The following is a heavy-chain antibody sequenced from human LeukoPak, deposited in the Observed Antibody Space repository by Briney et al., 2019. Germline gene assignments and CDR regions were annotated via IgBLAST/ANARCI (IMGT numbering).Heavy chain of an antibody. V-gene: IGHV4-39*02. CDR1: GASISTGSYY. D-gene: IGHD3-3*01. CDR2: ISYGGNT. Sequence: SETLSLTCTVSGASISTGSYYWGWIRQPPGKGLEWIGSISYGGNTYYYPSLKSRVALSLDTSNNQSSLNLSSVTAADTAVYYCARERQNKDFWSGGDYWGQGTLVTVSS. CDR3: ARERQNKDFWSGGDY. J-gene: IGHJ4*02.